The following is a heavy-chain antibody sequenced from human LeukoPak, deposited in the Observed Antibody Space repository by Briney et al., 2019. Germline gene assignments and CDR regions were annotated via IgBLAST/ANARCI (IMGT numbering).Heavy chain of an antibody. CDR1: GGSISSYY. V-gene: IGHV4-4*07. CDR2: IYTSGST. Sequence: PSETLSLTCTVSGGSISSYYWSWIRQPAGKGLEWIGRIYTSGSTNYNPSLKSRVTMSVDTSKNQLSLKLSSVTAADTAVYYCARALGSGSYYRDYFDYWGQGTLVTVSS. CDR3: ARALGSGSYYRDYFDY. J-gene: IGHJ4*02. D-gene: IGHD3-10*01.